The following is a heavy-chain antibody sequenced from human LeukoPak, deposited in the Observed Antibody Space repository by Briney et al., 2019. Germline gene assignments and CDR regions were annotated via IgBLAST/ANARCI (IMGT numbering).Heavy chain of an antibody. CDR1: GGTFSSYA. Sequence: ASVKVSCKASGGTFSSYAISWVRQAPGQGLEWMGGIIPIFGTANYAQKFQGRVTITTDESTSTAYMELSSLRSEDTAMYYCARVISWANWKGWFDPWGQGTLVTVSS. CDR3: ARVISWANWKGWFDP. V-gene: IGHV1-69*05. D-gene: IGHD1-20*01. J-gene: IGHJ5*02. CDR2: IIPIFGTA.